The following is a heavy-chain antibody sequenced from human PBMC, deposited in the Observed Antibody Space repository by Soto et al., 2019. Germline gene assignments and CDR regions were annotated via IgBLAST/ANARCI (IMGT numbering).Heavy chain of an antibody. CDR2: MHYSGIA. D-gene: IGHD3-22*01. Sequence: QVQLQESGPGLVKPSQTLSLTCTVSGGSISSGAYYWSWIRQHSEKGLEWIGYMHYSGIAYYNPSLKTLVTISVDTSKNQFSLKLSSVTAADTAVYYCARYYFDNSGYSNWFDPWGRGTLVTVSS. CDR3: ARYYFDNSGYSNWFDP. J-gene: IGHJ5*02. CDR1: GGSISSGAYY. V-gene: IGHV4-31*01.